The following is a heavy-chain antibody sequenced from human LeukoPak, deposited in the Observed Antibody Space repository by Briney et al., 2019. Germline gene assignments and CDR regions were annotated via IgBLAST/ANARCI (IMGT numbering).Heavy chain of an antibody. Sequence: SETLSLTCSVSGGSISSYYWNWIRQPPGNGLEWIGYIFYSGSTSYNPSLKSRVSISVDTSKNQFSLKLSSVTAADTAVYYCAGGLAYCSSTSCHDYWGQGTLVTVSS. J-gene: IGHJ4*02. CDR3: AGGLAYCSSTSCHDY. D-gene: IGHD2-2*01. CDR2: IFYSGST. V-gene: IGHV4-59*08. CDR1: GGSISSYY.